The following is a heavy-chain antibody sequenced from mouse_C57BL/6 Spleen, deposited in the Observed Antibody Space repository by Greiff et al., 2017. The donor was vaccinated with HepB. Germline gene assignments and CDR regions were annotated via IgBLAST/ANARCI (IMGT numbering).Heavy chain of an antibody. CDR1: GYTFTDYY. Sequence: EVQLQQSGPVLVKPGASVKMSCKASGYTFTDYYMNWVKQSHGKSLEWIGVINPYNGGTSYNQKFKGKATLTVDKSSSTAYMELNSLTSEDSAVYYCARRGGYYGSFDVWGTGTTVTVSS. J-gene: IGHJ1*03. CDR2: INPYNGGT. CDR3: ARRGGYYGSFDV. D-gene: IGHD1-1*01. V-gene: IGHV1-19*01.